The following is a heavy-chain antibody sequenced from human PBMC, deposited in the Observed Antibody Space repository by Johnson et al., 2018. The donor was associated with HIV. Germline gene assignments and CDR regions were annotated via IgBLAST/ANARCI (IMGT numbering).Heavy chain of an antibody. CDR3: TTDVPGGPYYNAFDI. Sequence: EVQLVESGGGVVRPGGSLRLSCAASGFTFDDYGMSWVRQAPGKGLEWVGRIKSKTDGGTTDYAAPVKGRFTISRDDSKNTLYLQMNSLKTEDTALYYCTTDVPGGPYYNAFDIWGQGTMVTVSS. CDR2: IKSKTDGGTT. CDR1: GFTFDDYG. J-gene: IGHJ3*02. V-gene: IGHV3-15*01. D-gene: IGHD1-26*01.